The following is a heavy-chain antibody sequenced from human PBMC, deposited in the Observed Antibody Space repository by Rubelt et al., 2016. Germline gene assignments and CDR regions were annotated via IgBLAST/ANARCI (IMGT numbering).Heavy chain of an antibody. V-gene: IGHV3-33*01. CDR3: AREATGFDWLLTYYYYDYGMDV. CDR2: IWYDGSNK. J-gene: IGHJ6*02. Sequence: GRSLRLSCAASGFTFSSYGMHWVRQAPGKGLEWVAVIWYDGSNKYYADSVKGRFTISRDNSKNTLYLQMNSLRAEDTAVYYCAREATGFDWLLTYYYYDYGMDVWGQGTTVTVSS. CDR1: GFTFSSYG. D-gene: IGHD3-9*01.